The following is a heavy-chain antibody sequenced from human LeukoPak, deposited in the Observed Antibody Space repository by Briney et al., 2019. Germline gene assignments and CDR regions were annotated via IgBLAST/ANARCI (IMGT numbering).Heavy chain of an antibody. V-gene: IGHV4-61*02. Sequence: PSQTLSLTCTVSGGSISSGSYYWSWIRQPAGKGLEWIGRIYTSGSTNYNPSLKSRVTISVDTSKNQFSLKLSSVTAADTAVYYCASYYASSGYDYWGQGTLVTVSS. CDR2: IYTSGST. D-gene: IGHD3-22*01. CDR1: GGSISSGSYY. CDR3: ASYYASSGYDY. J-gene: IGHJ4*02.